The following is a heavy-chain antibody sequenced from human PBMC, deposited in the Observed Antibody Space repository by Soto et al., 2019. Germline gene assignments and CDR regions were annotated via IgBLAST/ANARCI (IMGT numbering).Heavy chain of an antibody. CDR3: ARGVGYSYGFLIDY. J-gene: IGHJ4*02. Sequence: EASVKVSCEASGYRFTSYGISWVRQAPGQGLEWMGWISAYNGNTNYAQKLQGRVTMTTDTSTSTAYMELRSLRSDDTAAYYCARGVGYSYGFLIDYWGQGTLVTVSS. V-gene: IGHV1-18*01. CDR2: ISAYNGNT. CDR1: GYRFTSYG. D-gene: IGHD5-18*01.